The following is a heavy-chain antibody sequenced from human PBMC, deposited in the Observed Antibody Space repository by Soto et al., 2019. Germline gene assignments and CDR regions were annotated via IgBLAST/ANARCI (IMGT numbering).Heavy chain of an antibody. V-gene: IGHV1-3*01. CDR2: INAGNGNT. CDR1: GYTFTSYA. J-gene: IGHJ5*02. D-gene: IGHD3-22*01. CDR3: ARALRYYDSSGYYP. Sequence: GASVKVSCKASGYTFTSYAMHWVRQAPGQRLEWMGWINAGNGNTKYSQKFQGRVTITRDTSASTAYMELSSLRPEDTAVYYCARALRYYDSSGYYPWGQGTMVTVYS.